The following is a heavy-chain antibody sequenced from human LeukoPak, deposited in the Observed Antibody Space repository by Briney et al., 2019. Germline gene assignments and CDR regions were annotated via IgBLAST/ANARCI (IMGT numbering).Heavy chain of an antibody. D-gene: IGHD6-13*01. CDR1: GFTFDDYA. CDR2: ISWNSGSI. Sequence: PGGSLRLSCAASGFTFDDYAMHWVRQAPGKGPEWVSGISWNSGSIGYADSVKGRFTISRDNSKNTLYLQINSLRAEDTAVYYCARGIAAAGTGLYNWGQGTLLTVSS. V-gene: IGHV3-9*01. J-gene: IGHJ4*02. CDR3: ARGIAAAGTGLYN.